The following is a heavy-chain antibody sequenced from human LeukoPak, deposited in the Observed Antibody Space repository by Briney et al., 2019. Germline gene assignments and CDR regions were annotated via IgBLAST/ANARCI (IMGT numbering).Heavy chain of an antibody. CDR1: GGSIRSYY. D-gene: IGHD3-9*01. CDR3: ARETQYDTSMDV. V-gene: IGHV4-59*01. Sequence: PSETLSLTCTVSGGSIRSYYWSWIRQPPGKGLEWIGYIYYSGSTNYNPSLKSRVTISVDTSKNQFSLKLSSVTAADTAVYYCARETQYDTSMDVWGQGTTVTVSS. J-gene: IGHJ6*02. CDR2: IYYSGST.